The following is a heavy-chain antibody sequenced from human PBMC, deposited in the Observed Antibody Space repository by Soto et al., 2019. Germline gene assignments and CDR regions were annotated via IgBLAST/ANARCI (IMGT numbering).Heavy chain of an antibody. CDR2: ISYDGSNK. CDR1: GFTFSSYG. Sequence: GGSLRLSCAASGFTFSSYGMHWVRQAPGKGLEWVAVISYDGSNKYYADSVKGRFTISRDNSKNTLYLQMNSLRAEDTAVYYCAKDLGDYGDYFQHWGQGTLVTVSS. V-gene: IGHV3-30*18. J-gene: IGHJ1*01. D-gene: IGHD4-17*01. CDR3: AKDLGDYGDYFQH.